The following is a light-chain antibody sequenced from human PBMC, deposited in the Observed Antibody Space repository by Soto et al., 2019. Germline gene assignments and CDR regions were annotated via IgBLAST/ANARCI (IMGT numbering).Light chain of an antibody. J-gene: IGLJ2*01. CDR1: SSDVGGYHY. Sequence: QSVLTQPASVSGSPGQSITISCTGTSSDVGGYHYVSWYQQHPGKAPKAIIYEVSYRPSGVSNRFSGSKSGNTASLTISGLQVEDEAEYFCSSYTSTTLLVFGGGTKLTVL. CDR3: SSYTSTTLLV. CDR2: EVS. V-gene: IGLV2-14*01.